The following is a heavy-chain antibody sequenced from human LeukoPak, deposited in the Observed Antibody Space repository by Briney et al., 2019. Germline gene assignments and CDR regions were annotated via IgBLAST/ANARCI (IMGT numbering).Heavy chain of an antibody. Sequence: SGTLSLTCGVSYGSITDTNYWTWVRQPPGKGLEWIGEVNLHGDTNYNPSLKGRVDISVDKFENHISLQLTSVTAADTAVYYCARRDPSSCPFFDYWGRGTLVTVSS. CDR1: YGSITDTNY. CDR2: VNLHGDT. J-gene: IGHJ4*02. CDR3: ARRDPSSCPFFDY. D-gene: IGHD2-21*01. V-gene: IGHV4-4*02.